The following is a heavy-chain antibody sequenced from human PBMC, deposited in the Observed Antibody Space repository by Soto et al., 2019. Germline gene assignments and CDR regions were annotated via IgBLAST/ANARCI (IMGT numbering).Heavy chain of an antibody. Sequence: QVQLVQSGAEVKKPGSPVKLSCKASGGTFSSYAISWVRQAPGQGLEWMGGILPIFGTANYARKFQGRVTITADRSTRTAYMELSSLRSEDTAVYYCARASTLTVHCGSVSCPRMDVWGQGTTVTVSS. CDR2: ILPIFGTA. D-gene: IGHD2-2*01. CDR3: ARASTLTVHCGSVSCPRMDV. J-gene: IGHJ6*02. V-gene: IGHV1-69*06. CDR1: GGTFSSYA.